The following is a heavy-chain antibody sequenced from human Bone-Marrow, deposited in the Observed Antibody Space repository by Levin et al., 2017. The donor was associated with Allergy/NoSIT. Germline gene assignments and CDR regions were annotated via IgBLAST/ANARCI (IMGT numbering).Heavy chain of an antibody. V-gene: IGHV3-64D*06. CDR3: VKKMASAPGPPYLFEN. J-gene: IGHJ4*02. D-gene: IGHD6-13*01. CDR2: ISGYGSHS. Sequence: GESLKISCSASGFTFSSYAMHWVRQAPGKGLEYVSAISGYGSHSYYADSMKGRFAISRDNSKNTLYLQMSSLRPEDTAVYYCVKKMASAPGPPYLFENWGQGALVTVSS. CDR1: GFTFSSYA.